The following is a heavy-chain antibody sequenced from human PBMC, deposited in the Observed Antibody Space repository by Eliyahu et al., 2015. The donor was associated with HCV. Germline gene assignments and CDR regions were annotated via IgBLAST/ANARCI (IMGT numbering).Heavy chain of an antibody. V-gene: IGHV3-23*01. CDR1: GFTFSSYA. CDR2: ISGSTVST. Sequence: EVQLLESGGGLVQPGGSLRLSCAASGFTFSSYAMSWVRQAPGKGLEWVSAISGSTVSTYYAESVKGRFTISRDTSKNTLYLQMNSLRAEDTAVYYCAKDHLDGMCGSTSCYGDGAFDVWGQGTMVTVSS. J-gene: IGHJ3*01. CDR3: AKDHLDGMCGSTSCYGDGAFDV. D-gene: IGHD2-2*01.